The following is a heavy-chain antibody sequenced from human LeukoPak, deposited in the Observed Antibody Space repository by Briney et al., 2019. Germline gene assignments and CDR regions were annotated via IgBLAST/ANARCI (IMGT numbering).Heavy chain of an antibody. CDR3: ASGPGYGDYNY. J-gene: IGHJ4*02. Sequence: SGGSLRLSCAASGFTFRSYWMHWVRQGLGKGLVWVSHINSDGSTANYADSVKGRFTISRDNAKNTLYLQMDSLRAEDTAVYYCASGPGYGDYNYWGRGTLVTVSS. D-gene: IGHD4-17*01. CDR1: GFTFRSYW. CDR2: INSDGSTA. V-gene: IGHV3-74*01.